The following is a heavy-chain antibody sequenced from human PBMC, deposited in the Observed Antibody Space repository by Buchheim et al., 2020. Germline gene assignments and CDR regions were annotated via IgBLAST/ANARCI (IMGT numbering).Heavy chain of an antibody. V-gene: IGHV4-34*01. D-gene: IGHD2-8*01. CDR3: ARDCTNGVCYTDGMDV. J-gene: IGHJ6*02. CDR1: GGSFSGYY. CDR2: IYYSGST. Sequence: QVQLQQWGAGLLKPSETLSLTCAVYGGSFSGYYWSWIRQHPGKGLEWIGYIYYSGSTYYNPSLKSRVTISVDTSKNQFSLKLSSVTAADTAVYYCARDCTNGVCYTDGMDVWGQGTT.